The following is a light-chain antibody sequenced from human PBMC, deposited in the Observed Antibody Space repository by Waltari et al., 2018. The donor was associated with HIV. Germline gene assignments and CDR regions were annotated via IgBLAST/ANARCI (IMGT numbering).Light chain of an antibody. CDR1: QSVSSN. CDR3: QQYNNWPFT. V-gene: IGKV3-15*01. CDR2: GAS. J-gene: IGKJ3*01. Sequence: EIVMTQSPATLSVSPGETATLSCRASQSVSSNLAWYQQKPGQAPRPLTYGASTRATGIPARFSGSGSGTEFTLTISSLQSEDFAVYYCQQYNNWPFTFGPGTKVDIK.